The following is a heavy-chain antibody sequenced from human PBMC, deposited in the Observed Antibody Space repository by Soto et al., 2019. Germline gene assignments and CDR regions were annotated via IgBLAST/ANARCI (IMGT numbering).Heavy chain of an antibody. CDR2: VKSDGRHT. V-gene: IGHV3-74*01. CDR3: TSGMITVAGTRKY. Sequence: GSLRLYCVGSGFTFSNYWMHWVRPAPGKGQEWVSHVKSDGRHTSHADSVKGRFPISRDNGKNTLYLQMNNLRADDTAFYYCTSGMITVAGTRKYWGAGTLVTVTS. CDR1: GFTFSNYW. D-gene: IGHD6-19*01. J-gene: IGHJ4*02.